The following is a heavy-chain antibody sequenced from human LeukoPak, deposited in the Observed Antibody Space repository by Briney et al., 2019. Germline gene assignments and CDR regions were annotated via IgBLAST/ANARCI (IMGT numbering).Heavy chain of an antibody. CDR1: GGSISSGGYY. J-gene: IGHJ4*02. V-gene: IGHV3-23*01. D-gene: IGHD3-3*01. CDR3: AKDSRVLRFLEWLYRFDY. Sequence: LSLTCTVSGGSISSGGYYWSWIRQHPGKGLEWVSAISGSGGSTYYADSVKGRFTISRDNSKNTLYLQMNSLRAEDTAVYYCAKDSRVLRFLEWLYRFDYWGQGTLVTVSS. CDR2: ISGSGGST.